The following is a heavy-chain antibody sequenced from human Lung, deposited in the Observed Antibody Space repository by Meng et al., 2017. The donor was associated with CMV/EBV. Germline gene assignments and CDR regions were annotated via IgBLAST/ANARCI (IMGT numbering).Heavy chain of an antibody. CDR1: GYTFITYY. D-gene: IGHD2-2*02. CDR2: INPDGGTT. Sequence: SVKVSCXASGYTFITYYIHWVRQAPGQGLEWMGRINPDGGTTTYSQKFQGGVTLTSDTSTNTVYMELNRLRYEDTAVYYCAREGYCSSTSCYTSRYYYYSGMDVWGQGTTVTVSS. V-gene: IGHV1-46*01. J-gene: IGHJ6*02. CDR3: AREGYCSSTSCYTSRYYYYSGMDV.